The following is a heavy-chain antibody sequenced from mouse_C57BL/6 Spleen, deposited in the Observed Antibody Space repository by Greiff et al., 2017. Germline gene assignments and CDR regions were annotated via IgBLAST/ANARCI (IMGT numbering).Heavy chain of an antibody. Sequence: EVQLQQSGPELVKPGASVKISCKASGYTFTDYYLNWVKQSHGKSLEWIGDINPNNGDTNYNQKFKGKATLTVDKSSSTAYMEIRSLTSEDSAVYYCASGRGKYDFDYWGQGTTVTVSS. CDR2: INPNNGDT. D-gene: IGHD1-1*02. CDR1: GYTFTDYY. V-gene: IGHV1-26*01. CDR3: ASGRGKYDFDY. J-gene: IGHJ2*01.